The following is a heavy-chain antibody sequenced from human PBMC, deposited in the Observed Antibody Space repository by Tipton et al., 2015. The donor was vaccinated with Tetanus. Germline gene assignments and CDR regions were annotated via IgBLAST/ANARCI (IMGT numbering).Heavy chain of an antibody. D-gene: IGHD3-10*01. Sequence: SLRLSCAASGFTFSSYSMNWVRQAPGKGLEWVSYISSTSRTIYYAASVKGRFTISRDNAKNSLYLQMTSLRVEDTALYYCARRRVAMSGHYGMDVWGQGTTVTVSS. CDR2: ISSTSRTI. CDR3: ARRRVAMSGHYGMDV. CDR1: GFTFSSYS. J-gene: IGHJ6*02. V-gene: IGHV3-48*01.